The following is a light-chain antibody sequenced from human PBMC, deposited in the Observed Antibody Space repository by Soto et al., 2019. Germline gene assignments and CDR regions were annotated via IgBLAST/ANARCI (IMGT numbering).Light chain of an antibody. CDR1: QSINGY. CDR3: QQSYRT. V-gene: IGKV1-39*01. Sequence: DIQMTQSPSSLSASIGDRVTITCRASQSINGYLNWYQQKPGKAPKLLISAASSLQSGVPSRFSGGGSGTDFTLTISSLQPEDFATYYCQQSYRTFGQGTRLEMK. CDR2: AAS. J-gene: IGKJ5*01.